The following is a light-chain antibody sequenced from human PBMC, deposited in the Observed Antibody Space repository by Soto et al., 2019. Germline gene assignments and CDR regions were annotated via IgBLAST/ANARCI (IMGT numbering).Light chain of an antibody. V-gene: IGLV2-14*01. Sequence: QSALTQPASVSRSPGQSITISCTGTSSDVGGYKYVSWYQQHPDKAPKLIIFEVSNRPSGISSRFSGSKSGNTASLTISGLQAEDEADYYCTSYTSSSTSLIFGRGTKLTVL. CDR3: TSYTSSSTSLI. J-gene: IGLJ2*01. CDR2: EVS. CDR1: SSDVGGYKY.